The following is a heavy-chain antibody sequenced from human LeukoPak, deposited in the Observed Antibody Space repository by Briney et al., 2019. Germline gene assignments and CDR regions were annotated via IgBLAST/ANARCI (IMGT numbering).Heavy chain of an antibody. CDR2: IIPIFGTA. Sequence: SVKVSCKASGGTFSSYAISWVRQAPGQGLEWMGRIIPIFGTANYAQKFQGRVTITTDESTSTAYMELSSLRSEDTAVYCCAREPSSSWYFCFYPWGQGTLVTVSS. D-gene: IGHD6-13*01. CDR3: AREPSSSWYFCFYP. J-gene: IGHJ5*02. V-gene: IGHV1-69*05. CDR1: GGTFSSYA.